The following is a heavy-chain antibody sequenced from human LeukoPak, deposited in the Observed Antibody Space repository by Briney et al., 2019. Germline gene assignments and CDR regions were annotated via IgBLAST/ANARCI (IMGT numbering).Heavy chain of an antibody. CDR1: GGTFSSYA. CDR2: IIPILNIA. J-gene: IGHJ5*02. D-gene: IGHD3-22*01. Sequence: SVKVSCKASGGTFSSYAISWVRQAPGQGLEWMGRIIPILNIANYAQKFQGRVTIAADKSTSTAYMELSSLRSEDTAVYYCARGRAFQYYDSPFDPWGQGTLVAVSS. CDR3: ARGRAFQYYDSPFDP. V-gene: IGHV1-69*04.